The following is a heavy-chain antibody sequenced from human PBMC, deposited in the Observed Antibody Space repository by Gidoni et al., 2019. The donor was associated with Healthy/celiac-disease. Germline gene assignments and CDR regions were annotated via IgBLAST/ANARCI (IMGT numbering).Heavy chain of an antibody. D-gene: IGHD3-22*01. CDR1: GGSISSGGYY. CDR3: ARDLTGGHYYDSSGWDHWYFDL. J-gene: IGHJ2*01. V-gene: IGHV4-31*03. Sequence: QVQLQESGPGLVKPSQTLSLTCTVSGGSISSGGYYWSWIRQHPGKGLEWIGYIYYSGSTYYNPSLKSRVTISVDTSKNQFSLKLSSVTAADTAVYYCARDLTGGHYYDSSGWDHWYFDLWGRGTLVTVSS. CDR2: IYYSGST.